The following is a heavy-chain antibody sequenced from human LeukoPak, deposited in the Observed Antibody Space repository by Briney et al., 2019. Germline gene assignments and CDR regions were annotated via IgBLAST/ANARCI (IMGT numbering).Heavy chain of an antibody. D-gene: IGHD3-22*01. CDR1: GFSLSTSGVG. CDR3: AHRRYYYDSSGYHLAPFDY. Sequence: ESGPTLVKPTQTLTLTCTFSGFSLSTSGVGVGWIRQPPGKALECLALIYWDDDKRYSPSLKSRLTIPKDTSKNQVVLTMTNMDPVDTTTYYCAHRRYYYDSSGYHLAPFDYWGQGTLVTVSS. J-gene: IGHJ4*02. CDR2: IYWDDDK. V-gene: IGHV2-5*02.